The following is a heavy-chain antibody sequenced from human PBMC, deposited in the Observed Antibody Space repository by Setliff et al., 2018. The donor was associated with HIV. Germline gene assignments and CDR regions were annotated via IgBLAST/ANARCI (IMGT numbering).Heavy chain of an antibody. Sequence: PSETLSLTCTVSGDSMSSDNYFWVWVRQPPGKGLEWMGNIFHSGNTYYSPSLKSRVTMYLDTSMNQFSLKLTSVTAADTALYYCARYRRFADYIDVWGKGTTVTVSS. CDR3: ARYRRFADYIDV. D-gene: IGHD1-26*01. CDR1: GDSMSSDNYF. J-gene: IGHJ6*03. V-gene: IGHV4-39*01. CDR2: IFHSGNT.